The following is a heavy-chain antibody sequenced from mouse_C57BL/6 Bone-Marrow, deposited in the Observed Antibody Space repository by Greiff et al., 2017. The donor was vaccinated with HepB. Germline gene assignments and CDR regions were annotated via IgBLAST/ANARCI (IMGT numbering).Heavy chain of an antibody. J-gene: IGHJ4*01. Sequence: VQLQQSGTVLARPGASVKMSCKTSGYTFTSYWMHWVKQRPGQGLEWIGAIYPGNSDTSYNQKFKGKAKLTAVTSASTAYMELSSLTNEDSAVYYCVITTVVATDYYAMDYWGQGTSVTVSS. V-gene: IGHV1-5*01. CDR2: IYPGNSDT. D-gene: IGHD1-1*01. CDR3: VITTVVATDYYAMDY. CDR1: GYTFTSYW.